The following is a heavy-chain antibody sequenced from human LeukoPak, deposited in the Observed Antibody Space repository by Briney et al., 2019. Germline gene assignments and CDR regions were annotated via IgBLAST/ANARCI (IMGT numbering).Heavy chain of an antibody. CDR1: GFTVSSDY. Sequence: HPGGSLRLSCAASGFTVSSDYMSWVCQAPGKGLEWVSVIYSGGSTYYADSVKGRFTISRDKSKNTVYLQMNSLRFEDTAMYYCARNWFDPWGQGTLVTVSS. CDR2: IYSGGST. CDR3: ARNWFDP. V-gene: IGHV3-53*05. J-gene: IGHJ5*02.